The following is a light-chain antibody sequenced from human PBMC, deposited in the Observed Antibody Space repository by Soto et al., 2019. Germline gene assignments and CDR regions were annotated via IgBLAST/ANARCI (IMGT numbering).Light chain of an antibody. J-gene: IGKJ5*01. CDR1: QSVSSN. V-gene: IGKV3-15*01. CDR2: DAS. Sequence: EVVMTQSPATLSASLGERATLTCRASQSVSSNLAWYQQRPGQAPRLVIYDASTMATGIPSRFSGGGSGTEITLTISSLKPEDFAVDNCQQYNSWPQNTFGQGTRLEIK. CDR3: QQYNSWPQNT.